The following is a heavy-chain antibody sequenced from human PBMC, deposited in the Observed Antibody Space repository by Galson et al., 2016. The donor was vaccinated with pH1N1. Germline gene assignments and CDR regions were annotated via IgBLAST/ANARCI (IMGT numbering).Heavy chain of an antibody. Sequence: QSGAEVKKPGESLKISCRASGYTFTNYWIGWVRQVPGKGLEWMAIIYPGDSDARYSPSFQGRVTISADKSISTAYLHWSSLKASDTAIYYCARPQSSATPAFFFDSWGRGTLVTVSS. CDR3: ARPQSSATPAFFFDS. J-gene: IGHJ4*02. V-gene: IGHV5-51*03. CDR1: GYTFTNYW. D-gene: IGHD2/OR15-2a*01. CDR2: IYPGDSDA.